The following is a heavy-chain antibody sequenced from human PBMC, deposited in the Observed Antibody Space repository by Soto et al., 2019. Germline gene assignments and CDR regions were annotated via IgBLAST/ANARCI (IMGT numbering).Heavy chain of an antibody. J-gene: IGHJ4*02. D-gene: IGHD5-18*01. CDR2: INAGNGNT. Sequence: SVKVSCKASGYTFTSYAMHWVRQAPGQRLEWMGWINAGNGNTKYSQNFQGRVTITRDTSASTAYMELSSLRSEDTAVYYCASNGYSYGSPFDYWGQGTLVIVSS. CDR3: ASNGYSYGSPFDY. CDR1: GYTFTSYA. V-gene: IGHV1-3*01.